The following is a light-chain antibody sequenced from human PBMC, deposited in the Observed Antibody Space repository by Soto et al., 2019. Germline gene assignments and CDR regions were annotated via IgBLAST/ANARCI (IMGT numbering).Light chain of an antibody. CDR3: QQYNSYST. J-gene: IGKJ1*01. CDR1: QNIRSR. CDR2: KAS. Sequence: QMTQAPSTLSASVGDRVTITCRASQNIRSRLAWCQQKPGKAPKLLIYKASSLESGVPSRFSGSGSGTEFTLTISSLQPDDFATYYCQQYNSYSTFGQGTKVDIK. V-gene: IGKV1-5*03.